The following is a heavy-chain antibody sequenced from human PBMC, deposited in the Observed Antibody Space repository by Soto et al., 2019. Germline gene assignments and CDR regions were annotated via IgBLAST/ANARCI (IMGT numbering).Heavy chain of an antibody. CDR1: SGTISSSNW. J-gene: IGHJ5*02. Sequence: QVQLQESGPGLVKPSGTLSLTCAVSSGTISSSNWWTWFSQPPGKGLEWIGEIKQSGSPNYNPALRSRGTMSVDKSKSQFFLKLSSVPAADTAIYYCAGLGMVAAHREFDPWGQGTLVTVSS. D-gene: IGHD2-15*01. V-gene: IGHV4-4*02. CDR2: IKQSGSP. CDR3: AGLGMVAAHREFDP.